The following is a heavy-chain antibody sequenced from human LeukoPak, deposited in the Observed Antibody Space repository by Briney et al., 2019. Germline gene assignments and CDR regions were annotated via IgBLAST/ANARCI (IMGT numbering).Heavy chain of an antibody. D-gene: IGHD2-2*01. CDR3: ARDGSRYCSSTSCYAFDY. CDR1: RGIFSSYA. J-gene: IGHJ4*02. V-gene: IGHV1-46*01. CDR2: INPSGGST. Sequence: EASVKVSCKASRGIFSSYAITWVRQAPGQGLEWMGIINPSGGSTSYAQKFQGRVTMTRDTSTSTVYMELSSLRSEDTAVYYCARDGSRYCSSTSCYAFDYWGQGTLVTVSS.